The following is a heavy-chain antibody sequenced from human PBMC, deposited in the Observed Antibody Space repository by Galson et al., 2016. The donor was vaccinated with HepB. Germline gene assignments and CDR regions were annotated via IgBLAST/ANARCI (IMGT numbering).Heavy chain of an antibody. Sequence: SLRLSCAASGFTVSRNDMRWVRQAPGKGLEWVSVIYSGASTYYADSVKGRFTISRGSSKNTLYLQMNSLRAEDTAVYYCARDGGYYGMDVWGQGTTVTVSS. CDR2: IYSGAST. CDR1: GFTVSRND. J-gene: IGHJ6*02. V-gene: IGHV3-53*01. CDR3: ARDGGYYGMDV.